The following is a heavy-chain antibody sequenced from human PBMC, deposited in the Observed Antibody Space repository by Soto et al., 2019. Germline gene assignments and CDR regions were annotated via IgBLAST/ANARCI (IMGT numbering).Heavy chain of an antibody. CDR3: ARGRGDGYNQSWYFDL. J-gene: IGHJ2*01. D-gene: IGHD3-10*01. Sequence: QVHLQQWGAGLLKPSETLSLTCAVYGGSFSGYYLSWIRQPPGKGLEWIGEINNGGSSNYNPSLKSRGSMSVRTYNNQFSLKRTAVTAADTAVYYCARGRGDGYNQSWYFDLWGRGTLVTVSS. V-gene: IGHV4-34*01. CDR2: INNGGSS. CDR1: GGSFSGYY.